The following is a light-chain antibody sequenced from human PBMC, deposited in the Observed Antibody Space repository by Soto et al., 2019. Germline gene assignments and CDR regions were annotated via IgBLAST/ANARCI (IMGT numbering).Light chain of an antibody. Sequence: QSALTQPASVSGSPGQSITISCTGTSSDVGVYMFVSWYQQHPGKAPKLMIYEVSYRPSGVSNRFSGSKSGNTASLTISELQAEDEADYYCSSYTSSSTYVFGTGTKLTVL. CDR1: SSDVGVYMF. J-gene: IGLJ1*01. V-gene: IGLV2-14*01. CDR3: SSYTSSSTYV. CDR2: EVS.